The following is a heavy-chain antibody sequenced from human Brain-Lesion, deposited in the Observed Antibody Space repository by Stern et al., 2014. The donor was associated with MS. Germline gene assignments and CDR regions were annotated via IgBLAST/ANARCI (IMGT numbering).Heavy chain of an antibody. CDR3: ARVPDYGDAFFDY. V-gene: IGHV4-30-4*01. CDR2: IHYSGGT. CDR1: GGSISSGDNY. J-gene: IGHJ4*02. D-gene: IGHD4-17*01. Sequence: QVQLVESGPGLVKPSQTLSLTCTVSGGSISSGDNYWSWIRQPPGKGPEWIGYIHYSGGTYCNPSLKSRATISADTSKNQFSLKLNSMTAADTAVYYCARVPDYGDAFFDYWGQGILVTVSS.